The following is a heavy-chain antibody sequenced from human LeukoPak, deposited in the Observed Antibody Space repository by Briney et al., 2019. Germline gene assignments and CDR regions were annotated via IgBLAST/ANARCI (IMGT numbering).Heavy chain of an antibody. D-gene: IGHD6-6*01. CDR3: ARDRRDGYSSSSGY. CDR2: ISYDGSNK. V-gene: IGHV3-30*04. Sequence: PGGSLRLSCAASGFTFSSYAMHWVRQAPGKGLEWVAVISYDGSNKYYADSVKGRFTISRDNSKNTLYLQMNSLRAEDTAVYYCARDRRDGYSSSSGYWGQGTLVTVSS. CDR1: GFTFSSYA. J-gene: IGHJ4*02.